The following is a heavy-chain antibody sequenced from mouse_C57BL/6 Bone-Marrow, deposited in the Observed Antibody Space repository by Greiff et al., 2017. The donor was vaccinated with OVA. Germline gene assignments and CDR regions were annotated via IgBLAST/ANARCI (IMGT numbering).Heavy chain of an antibody. CDR2: IYPGSGST. J-gene: IGHJ1*03. V-gene: IGHV1-55*01. CDR3: ARRGYWYFDV. CDR1: GYTFTSYW. Sequence: QVQLQQSGAELVKPGASVKMSCKASGYTFTSYWITWVKPRPGQGLEWIGDIYPGSGSTNYNETFKSKATLTVDTSSSTAYMQLSSLTSEDSAVDYCARRGYWYFDVWGTGTTVTVSA.